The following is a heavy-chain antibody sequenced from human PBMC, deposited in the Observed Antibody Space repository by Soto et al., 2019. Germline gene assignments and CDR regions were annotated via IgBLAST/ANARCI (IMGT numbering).Heavy chain of an antibody. CDR3: ARGEIVEMATMDQDYYYYYGMDV. Sequence: PSETLSLTCAVYGGSFSGYYWIWIRQPPGKGLEWIGEINHSGSTNYNPSLKSRVTISVDTSKNQFSLKLSSVTAADTAVYYCARGEIVEMATMDQDYYYYYGMDVWGQGTTVTVSS. J-gene: IGHJ6*02. CDR2: INHSGST. V-gene: IGHV4-34*01. CDR1: GGSFSGYY. D-gene: IGHD5-12*01.